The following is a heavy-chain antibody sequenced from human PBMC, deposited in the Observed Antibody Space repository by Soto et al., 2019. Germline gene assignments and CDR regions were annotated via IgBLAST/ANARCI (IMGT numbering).Heavy chain of an antibody. J-gene: IGHJ4*02. CDR3: ARHVREYYYDSSGYLDY. V-gene: IGHV4-39*01. D-gene: IGHD3-22*01. CDR1: GGSISSSIYY. Sequence: SETLSLTCTVCGGSISSSIYYWGWIRQPPGKGLEWIGSIYYSGSTYYNPSLKSRVTISVDTSKNQFSLKLSSVTAADTAVYYCARHVREYYYDSSGYLDYWGQGTLVTVSS. CDR2: IYYSGST.